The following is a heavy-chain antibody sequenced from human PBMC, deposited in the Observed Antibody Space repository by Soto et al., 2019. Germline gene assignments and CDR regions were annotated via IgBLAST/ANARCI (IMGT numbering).Heavy chain of an antibody. CDR2: INPSGGST. Sequence: GASVKVSCKASGYTFTSYFIHWVRQAPGQGLEWMGIINPSGGSTTYAQKFQGRITMTRDTSTSTVYMQLSSLRSEDTAVYYCSRENYGLSDDYWGQGTLVTVPS. V-gene: IGHV1-46*01. J-gene: IGHJ4*02. CDR1: GYTFTSYF. CDR3: SRENYGLSDDY. D-gene: IGHD3-10*01.